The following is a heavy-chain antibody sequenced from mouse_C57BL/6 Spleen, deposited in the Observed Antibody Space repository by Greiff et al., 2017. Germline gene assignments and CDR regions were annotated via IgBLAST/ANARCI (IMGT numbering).Heavy chain of an antibody. CDR1: GYTFTSYW. CDR3: ARVGNCSNSLAY. J-gene: IGHJ3*01. D-gene: IGHD2-5*01. V-gene: IGHV1-50*01. Sequence: QVQLQQPGAELVKPGASVKLSCKASGYTFTSYWMQWVKQRPGLGLEWIGEIDPSDSYTNYNQKFKGKATLTVDTSSSTAYMQLSSLTSEDSAVYYCARVGNCSNSLAYWGQGTLVTVSA. CDR2: IDPSDSYT.